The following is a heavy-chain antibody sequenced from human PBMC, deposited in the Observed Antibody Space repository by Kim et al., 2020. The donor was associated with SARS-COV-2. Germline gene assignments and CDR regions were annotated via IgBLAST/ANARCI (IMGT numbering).Heavy chain of an antibody. CDR3: ARDKAAAGTGWFDP. D-gene: IGHD6-13*01. V-gene: IGHV3-21*01. J-gene: IGHJ5*02. Sequence: DSVKGRFTIPRDNAKNSLYLQMNSLRAEDTAVYYCARDKAAAGTGWFDPWGQGTLVTVSS.